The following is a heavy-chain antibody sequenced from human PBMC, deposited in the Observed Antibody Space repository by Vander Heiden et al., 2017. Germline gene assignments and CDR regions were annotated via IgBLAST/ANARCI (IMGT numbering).Heavy chain of an antibody. CDR1: GDSFSSNSVA. Sequence: QVLLQQSGPGLVKPPQTLSLPCAMSGDSFSSNSVAWNWIRQSPSRGLEWLGRTYYRSKWYNEYAVSVKSRITINADTSKNQFSLQLNSVTPEDTAVYYCTRGRASAFDIWGQGTMVTVSS. CDR3: TRGRASAFDI. V-gene: IGHV6-1*01. J-gene: IGHJ3*02. CDR2: TYYRSKWYN.